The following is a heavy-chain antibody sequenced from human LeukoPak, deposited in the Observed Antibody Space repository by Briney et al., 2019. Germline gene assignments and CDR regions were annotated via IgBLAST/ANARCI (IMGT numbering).Heavy chain of an antibody. V-gene: IGHV4-34*01. Sequence: SETLSLTCAVYGGSFSGYYWSWIRQPPGKGLEWIGEINHSGSTNYNPSLKSRVTISVDTSKNQFSLKLSSVTAADTAVYYCARGPYYHGSGSYRYWGQGTLVTVSS. CDR1: GGSFSGYY. CDR3: ARGPYYHGSGSYRY. J-gene: IGHJ4*02. CDR2: INHSGST. D-gene: IGHD3-10*01.